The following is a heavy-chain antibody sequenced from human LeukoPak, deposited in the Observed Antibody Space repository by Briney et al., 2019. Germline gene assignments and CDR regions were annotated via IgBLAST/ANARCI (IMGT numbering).Heavy chain of an antibody. CDR2: IYYSGST. Sequence: SETLSLTCTVSGGSISSYYWSWIRQPPGKGLEWIGYIYYSGSTNYNPSLKSRVTISVDTSKNQFSLKLSSVTAADTAVYYCAKHPEGGFDYWGQGTLVAVSS. J-gene: IGHJ4*02. CDR3: AKHPEGGFDY. CDR1: GGSISSYY. D-gene: IGHD1-14*01. V-gene: IGHV4-59*08.